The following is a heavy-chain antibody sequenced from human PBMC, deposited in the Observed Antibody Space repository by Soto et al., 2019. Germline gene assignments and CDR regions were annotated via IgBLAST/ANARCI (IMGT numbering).Heavy chain of an antibody. Sequence: SVKVSCNASGYTFTSYYMHWVRQAPVQGLEWMGIINPSGGSTSYAQKFQGRVTMTRDTSTSTVYMELSSLRSEDTAVYYCARGVGHYYDSSGYSRGAFDIWGQGTMVTVSS. CDR3: ARGVGHYYDSSGYSRGAFDI. CDR1: GYTFTSYY. CDR2: INPSGGST. V-gene: IGHV1-46*01. D-gene: IGHD3-22*01. J-gene: IGHJ3*02.